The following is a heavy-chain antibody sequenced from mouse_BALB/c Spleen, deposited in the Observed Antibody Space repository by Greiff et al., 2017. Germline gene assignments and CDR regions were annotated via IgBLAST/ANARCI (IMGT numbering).Heavy chain of an antibody. D-gene: IGHD2-10*02. CDR3: ARGGGYGGFAY. Sequence: VNVVESGPGLVAPSQSLSITCTVSGFSLTSYGVHWVRQPPGKGLEWLGVIWAGGSTNYNSALMSRLSISKDNSKSQVFLKMNSLQTDDTAMYYGARGGGYGGFAYWGQGTLVTVSA. J-gene: IGHJ3*01. CDR2: IWAGGST. CDR1: GFSLTSYG. V-gene: IGHV2-9*02.